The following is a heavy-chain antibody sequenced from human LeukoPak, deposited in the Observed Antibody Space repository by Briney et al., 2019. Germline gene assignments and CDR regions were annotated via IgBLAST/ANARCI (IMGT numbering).Heavy chain of an antibody. CDR1: GGTFSSYA. CDR2: IIPVFGTA. V-gene: IGHV1-69*05. Sequence: SVKVSCKASGGTFSSYAISWVRQAPGQGLEWMGRIIPVFGTANYAQKFQGRVTITTDESTSIAYMELSSQRSEDTAVYYCATNYDSSGYYGYWGQGTLVTVSS. CDR3: ATNYDSSGYYGY. D-gene: IGHD3-22*01. J-gene: IGHJ4*02.